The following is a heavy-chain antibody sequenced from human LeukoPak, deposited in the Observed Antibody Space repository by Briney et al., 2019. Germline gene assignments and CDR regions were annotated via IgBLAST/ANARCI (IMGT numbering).Heavy chain of an antibody. V-gene: IGHV3-23*01. Sequence: GGSLRLSCAASGFTFSSYAMSWVRQAPGKGLEWVSGINSGGSGARTYYADSVKGRFSISRGNSKNTLYLQMSSLRAEDTAVYYRWEVGAGGGGAFDIWGQGTMVTVSS. D-gene: IGHD3-16*01. CDR2: INSGGSGART. J-gene: IGHJ3*02. CDR1: GFTFSSYA. CDR3: WEVGAGGGGAFDI.